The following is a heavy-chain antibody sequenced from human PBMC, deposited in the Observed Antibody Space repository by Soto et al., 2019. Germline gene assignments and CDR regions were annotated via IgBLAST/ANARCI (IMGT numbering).Heavy chain of an antibody. CDR2: INSDGSST. V-gene: IGHV3-74*01. J-gene: IGHJ6*02. CDR3: TSSGSSQYYYGMDV. D-gene: IGHD6-6*01. CDR1: GFTFSSYW. Sequence: EVQLVESGGGLVQPGGSLRLSCAASGFTFSSYWMHWVRQAPGKGLVWVSRINSDGSSTNYADSVKGRFTISRDNARNTLFLQMATHRAEDTAVYYCTSSGSSQYYYGMDVWGQGTTVTVSS.